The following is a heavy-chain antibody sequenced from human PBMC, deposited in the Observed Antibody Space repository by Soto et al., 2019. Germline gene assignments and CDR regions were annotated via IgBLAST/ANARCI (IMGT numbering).Heavy chain of an antibody. CDR2: FSATSENT. CDR3: ARARDQQWVRLPFDY. D-gene: IGHD6-19*01. J-gene: IGHJ4*02. CDR1: GFFFSSYT. Sequence: EVQLLESGGGLVQPGGSLRLSCVGSGFFFSSYTMTWVRQAPGKGLEWVSSFSATSENTYYADSVRGRFTISRDNSKNPLFLQMNSMTAEETAMYYCARARDQQWVRLPFDYWGQGILVIVSS. V-gene: IGHV3-23*01.